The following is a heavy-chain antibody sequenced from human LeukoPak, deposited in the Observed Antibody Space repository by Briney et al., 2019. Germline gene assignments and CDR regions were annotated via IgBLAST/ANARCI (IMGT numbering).Heavy chain of an antibody. CDR2: VNTHNGKT. Sequence: ASVKVSCKASGYTFATYGFSWVRQAPGQGLEWMGRVNTHNGKTHYAQKIQGRVTMTTDTSTSTAYMELRSLVSDDTAVYYCARDFSGYDPDYWGQGTLVTVSS. V-gene: IGHV1-18*01. CDR1: GYTFATYG. CDR3: ARDFSGYDPDY. J-gene: IGHJ4*02. D-gene: IGHD5-12*01.